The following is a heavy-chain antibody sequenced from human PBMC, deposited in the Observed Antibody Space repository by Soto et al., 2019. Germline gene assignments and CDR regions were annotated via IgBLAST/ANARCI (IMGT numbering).Heavy chain of an antibody. Sequence: QVQLQESGPGLVKPSETLSLTCTVSGGSISSYYWSWIRQPPGKGLEWIGYIYYSGSTNYNPLLKSRVNISVDTSKNQFSLKLSSVNAADTAVYHCARRYGDYFDFWGQGTLVTVSS. CDR1: GGSISSYY. CDR3: ARRYGDYFDF. V-gene: IGHV4-59*08. CDR2: IYYSGST. J-gene: IGHJ4*02. D-gene: IGHD4-17*01.